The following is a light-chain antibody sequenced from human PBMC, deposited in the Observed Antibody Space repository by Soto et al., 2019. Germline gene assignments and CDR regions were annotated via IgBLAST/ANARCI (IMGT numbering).Light chain of an antibody. CDR3: QQYYSYPLT. CDR1: QSVRTY. Sequence: EIVLTQSPVTLSLSPGERATLSCRASQSVRTYLAWYQVKPGQAPRLLIYDASRRASGVPARFSGSGSGTDFTLTISSLEPEDFALYYCQQYYSYPLTFGGGTKVEIK. V-gene: IGKV3-11*01. CDR2: DAS. J-gene: IGKJ4*01.